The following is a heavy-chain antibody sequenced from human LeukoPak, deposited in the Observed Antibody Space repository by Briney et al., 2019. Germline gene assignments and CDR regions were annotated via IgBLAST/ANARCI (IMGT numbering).Heavy chain of an antibody. CDR1: GYTFTNYG. V-gene: IGHV1-18*01. J-gene: IGHJ6*03. CDR2: INAYNGNT. Sequence: ASVKVSCKASGYTFTNYGISWVRQAPGQGLEWMGWINAYNGNTNYAQKLQGRVTMTTDTSTSTAYMELSSLRSEDTAVYYCARSPNYYYYMDVWGKGTTVTVSS. CDR3: ARSPNYYYYMDV.